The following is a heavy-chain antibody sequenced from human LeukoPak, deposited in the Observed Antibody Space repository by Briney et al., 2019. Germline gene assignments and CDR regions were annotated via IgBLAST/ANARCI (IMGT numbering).Heavy chain of an antibody. Sequence: PGGSLRLSCAASGFTFSSYAMHWVRQAPGKGLEWVAVISYGGDNKYYADSVKGRFTISRDNSKNTLYLQMNSLRAEDTAVYYCARDFEAHDLRPIGYWGREPWSPSPQ. V-gene: IGHV3-30*01. D-gene: IGHD3-3*01. J-gene: IGHJ4*02. CDR3: ARDFEAHDLRPIGY. CDR1: GFTFSSYA. CDR2: ISYGGDNK.